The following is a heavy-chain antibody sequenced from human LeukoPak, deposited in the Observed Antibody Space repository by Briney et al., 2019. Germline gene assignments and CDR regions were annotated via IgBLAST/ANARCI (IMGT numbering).Heavy chain of an antibody. CDR2: IKQDGSEK. Sequence: PGGSLRLSCAASGFTFSSYWMSWVRQAPGKGLEWVANIKQDGSEKYYVDSVEGRFTISRDNAKNSLYLQMNSLRAEDTAVYYCAREAFHDYGPSYMDVWGKGTTVTVSS. D-gene: IGHD4-17*01. CDR1: GFTFSSYW. V-gene: IGHV3-7*01. J-gene: IGHJ6*03. CDR3: AREAFHDYGPSYMDV.